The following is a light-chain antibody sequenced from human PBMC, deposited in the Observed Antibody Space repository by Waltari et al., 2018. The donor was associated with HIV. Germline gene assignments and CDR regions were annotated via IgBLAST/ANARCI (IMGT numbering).Light chain of an antibody. CDR1: NNDVGTYNY. V-gene: IGLV2-14*03. CDR2: DVT. Sequence: QSALTQPASVSGSPGQSITISCPGTNNDVGTYNYVSCYQQPPGKAPKLMIYDVTDRRSGVSDRVSGSKSGNTASLTISGLQAEDEADYYCSSYTSSISLVFGGGTKVTVL. CDR3: SSYTSSISLV. J-gene: IGLJ3*02.